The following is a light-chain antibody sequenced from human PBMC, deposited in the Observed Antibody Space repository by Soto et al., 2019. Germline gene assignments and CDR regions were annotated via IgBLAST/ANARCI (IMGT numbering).Light chain of an antibody. CDR1: SSNIESNT. Sequence: QSLLTQPPSASGTPGQRVTISCSGSSSNIESNTVTWYQQLPGTAPKLVIYSNYDRPSGVPDRFSGSTSGTSASLVIRGLQSEDEADYYCAAWDDILNGYVFGDGTKLTVL. V-gene: IGLV1-44*01. CDR3: AAWDDILNGYV. CDR2: SNY. J-gene: IGLJ1*01.